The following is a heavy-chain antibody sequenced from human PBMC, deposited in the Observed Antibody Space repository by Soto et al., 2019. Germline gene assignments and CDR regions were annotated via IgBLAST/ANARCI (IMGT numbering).Heavy chain of an antibody. CDR1: GYTFTSYG. V-gene: IGHV1-18*04. CDR2: ISVYSGST. J-gene: IGHJ6*02. D-gene: IGHD6-13*01. CDR3: ARVSSGLAEPVDHYDAMDV. Sequence: QVQLVQSGAEVQKPWASVRVSCAASGYTFTSYGISWVRQAPGQGLGRMGWISVYSGSTIYAQKLQGRVTMTTAITRRAVNTELKSLRSDDTAVYYGARVSSGLAEPVDHYDAMDVWGQGTTVTVS.